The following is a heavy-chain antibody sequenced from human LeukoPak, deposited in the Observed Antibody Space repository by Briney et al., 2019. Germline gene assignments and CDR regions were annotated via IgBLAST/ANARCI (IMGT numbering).Heavy chain of an antibody. J-gene: IGHJ4*02. CDR3: ARDASALY. CDR1: GFTFSTYA. Sequence: GRSLRLSCAASGFTFSTYAMHWVRQAPGKGLEWVASIKPDGSEKYYLDSVKGRFTISRDNARDSLYLQMNSLRDDDTSVYFCARDASALYWGRGTLVTVSS. CDR2: IKPDGSEK. V-gene: IGHV3-7*01. D-gene: IGHD6-19*01.